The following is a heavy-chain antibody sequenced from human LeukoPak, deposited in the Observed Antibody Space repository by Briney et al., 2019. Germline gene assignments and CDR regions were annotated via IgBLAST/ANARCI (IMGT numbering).Heavy chain of an antibody. CDR1: GFTFSSYG. J-gene: IGHJ6*02. V-gene: IGHV3-30*02. Sequence: GGSLRLSCAASGFTFSSYGMHWVRQAPGKGLEWVAFIRYDGSNKYYADSVKGRFTISRDNSKNTLYLQMNSLRAEDTAVYYCARDAISLYGMDVWGQGTTVTVSS. CDR3: ARDAISLYGMDV. CDR2: IRYDGSNK. D-gene: IGHD2/OR15-2a*01.